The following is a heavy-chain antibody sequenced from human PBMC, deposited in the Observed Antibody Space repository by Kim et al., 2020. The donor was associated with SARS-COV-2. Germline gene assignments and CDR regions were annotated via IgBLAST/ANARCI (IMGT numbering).Heavy chain of an antibody. CDR1: GYTFTSYD. D-gene: IGHD5-12*01. CDR2: MNPNSGNT. V-gene: IGHV1-8*01. CDR3: ATQSGLYNWNDI. J-gene: IGHJ5*02. Sequence: ASVKVSCKASGYTFTSYDINWVRQATGQGLEWMGWMNPNSGNTGYEQKFQGRVTMTRNTSISTAYMELSSLRSEDTAVYYCATQSGLYNWNDIWGQGTLVTVSS.